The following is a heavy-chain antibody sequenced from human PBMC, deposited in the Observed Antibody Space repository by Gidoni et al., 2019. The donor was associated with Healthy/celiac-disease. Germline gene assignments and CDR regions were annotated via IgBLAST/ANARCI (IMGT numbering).Heavy chain of an antibody. D-gene: IGHD3-3*01. CDR3: ARAKITIFGVVKGPLFDY. J-gene: IGHJ4*02. V-gene: IGHV1-2*02. Sequence: QVQLVQSGAEVKKPGASVKVSCKASGYTFTGYYMHWVRQAPGQGLEWMGWINPNSGGTNYAQKFQGRVTMTRDTSISTAYMELSRLRSDDTAVYYCARAKITIFGVVKGPLFDYWGQGTLVTVSS. CDR1: GYTFTGYY. CDR2: INPNSGGT.